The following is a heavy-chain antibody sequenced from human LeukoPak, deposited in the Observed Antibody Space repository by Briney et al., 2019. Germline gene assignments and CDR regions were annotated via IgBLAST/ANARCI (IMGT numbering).Heavy chain of an antibody. J-gene: IGHJ4*02. Sequence: ASVKVSCKASGYTFTSYYMHWVRQAPGQGLEWMGIINPSGGSTSYAQKFQGRVTMTRDMSTSTVYMELSSLRSEDTAVYYCAREGQYYDSSGYYYGAGRYFDYWGQGTLVTVSS. CDR3: AREGQYYDSSGYYYGAGRYFDY. D-gene: IGHD3-22*01. CDR1: GYTFTSYY. CDR2: INPSGGST. V-gene: IGHV1-46*01.